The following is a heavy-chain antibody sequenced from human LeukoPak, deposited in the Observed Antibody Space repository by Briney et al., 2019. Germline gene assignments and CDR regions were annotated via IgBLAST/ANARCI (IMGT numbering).Heavy chain of an antibody. CDR3: AKGDYVGAFDI. V-gene: IGHV3-9*01. CDR2: ISWNSGSI. D-gene: IGHD4-17*01. Sequence: GGSLRLSCAASGFTFDDYAMHWVRQAPGKGLEWVSGISWNSGSIGYAGSVKGRFTISRDNAKNSLYLQMNSLRAEDTALYYCAKGDYVGAFDIWGQGTMVTVSS. J-gene: IGHJ3*02. CDR1: GFTFDDYA.